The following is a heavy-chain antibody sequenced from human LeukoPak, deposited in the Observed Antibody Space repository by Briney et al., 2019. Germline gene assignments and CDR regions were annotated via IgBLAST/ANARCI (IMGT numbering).Heavy chain of an antibody. V-gene: IGHV3-23*01. Sequence: TGGSLILSCAASGFTFGSYAMSWVRQAPGKGLEWVSAISGSGGSTYYADSVKGRFTISRDNSKNTLYLQMNSLRAEDTAVYYCASPMVRGVIITLYYMDVWGKGTTVTVSS. CDR2: ISGSGGST. CDR1: GFTFGSYA. D-gene: IGHD3-10*01. CDR3: ASPMVRGVIITLYYMDV. J-gene: IGHJ6*03.